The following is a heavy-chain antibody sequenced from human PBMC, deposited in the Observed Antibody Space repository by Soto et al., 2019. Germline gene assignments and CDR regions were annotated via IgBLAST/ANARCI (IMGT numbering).Heavy chain of an antibody. CDR3: ARGPLYCGGDCPIVA. CDR1: GGSFSGYY. J-gene: IGHJ4*02. Sequence: EPQSLTCGVYGGSFSGYYWRWIRKPPGKGLEWIGEINHSGSTNYNPSLKSRVTISVDTSKNQFSLKLSSVTAADTAVYYCARGPLYCGGDCPIVAWGQGTLVTVSS. D-gene: IGHD2-21*02. V-gene: IGHV4-34*01. CDR2: INHSGST.